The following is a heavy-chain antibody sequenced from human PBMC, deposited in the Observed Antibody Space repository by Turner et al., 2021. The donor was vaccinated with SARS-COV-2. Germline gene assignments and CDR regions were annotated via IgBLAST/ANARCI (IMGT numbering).Heavy chain of an antibody. V-gene: IGHV3-53*01. CDR2: IYSGGST. D-gene: IGHD3-10*01. J-gene: IGHJ6*02. CDR1: GVTVSSNY. Sequence: EVQLVESGGGLIQPGGSLRLSCAASGVTVSSNYMSWVRQAPGKGLEWVSVIYSGGSTFYSDSVKGRFTISRDNSKNTLYLQMNSLSAEDTAVYYCARGGHYYYGLDVWGQGTTVTVSS. CDR3: ARGGHYYYGLDV.